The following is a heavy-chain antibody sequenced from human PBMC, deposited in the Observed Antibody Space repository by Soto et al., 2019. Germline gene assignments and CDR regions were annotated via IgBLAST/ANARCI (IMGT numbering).Heavy chain of an antibody. V-gene: IGHV3-30*18. D-gene: IGHD3-10*01. CDR1: GFTFRRYG. Sequence: PGGSLRLSCAASGFTFRRYGMHWVRQAPGKGLEWVAVVPYDGSNKYYADSAKGRFTISRDNSKTTLNLKMNSLRAEDTAVYYWAKGKGMNYYYGLDVWGQGTTVTVSS. CDR3: AKGKGMNYYYGLDV. J-gene: IGHJ6*02. CDR2: VPYDGSNK.